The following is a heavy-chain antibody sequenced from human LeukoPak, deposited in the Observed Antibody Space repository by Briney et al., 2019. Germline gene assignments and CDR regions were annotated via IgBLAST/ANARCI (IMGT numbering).Heavy chain of an antibody. CDR1: GGSISSSSYY. D-gene: IGHD3-10*01. V-gene: IGHV4-39*07. J-gene: IGHJ5*02. Sequence: SETLSLTCTVSGGSISSSSYYWGWIRQPPGKGLEWIGSIYYSGSTYYNPSLKSRVTISVDTSKNQFSLKLSSVTAADTAVYYCARESMVRGRSWFDPWGQGTLVTVSS. CDR3: ARESMVRGRSWFDP. CDR2: IYYSGST.